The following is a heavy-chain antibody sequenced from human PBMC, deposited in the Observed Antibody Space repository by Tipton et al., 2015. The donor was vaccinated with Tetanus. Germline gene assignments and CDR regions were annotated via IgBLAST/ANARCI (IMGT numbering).Heavy chain of an antibody. D-gene: IGHD3-16*01. CDR3: ARWGPGVTTWGFDF. CDR1: GGSIRGHF. V-gene: IGHV4-4*07. J-gene: IGHJ4*02. Sequence: TLSLTCTVFGGSIRGHFWSWIRQPAGKGLEWIGRLHSSGDTTYNPSLKSRVTMSVDTSKNQFSLRLGSVTAADTALYFCARWGPGVTTWGFDFWGQGTLVTVSS. CDR2: LHSSGDT.